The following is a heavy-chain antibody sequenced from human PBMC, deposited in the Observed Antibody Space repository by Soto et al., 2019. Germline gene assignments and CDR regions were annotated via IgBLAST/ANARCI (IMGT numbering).Heavy chain of an antibody. CDR2: IYYSGST. CDR3: ARQYGIAVAGREVTEYFDY. D-gene: IGHD6-19*01. J-gene: IGHJ4*02. Sequence: QLQLQESGPGLVKPSETLSLTCTVSGGSISSSSYYWGWIRQPPGKGLEWIGSIYYSGSTYYNPSLKSRVTISVDTSKNQFSLKLSSVTAADTAVYYCARQYGIAVAGREVTEYFDYWGQGTLVTVSS. V-gene: IGHV4-39*01. CDR1: GGSISSSSYY.